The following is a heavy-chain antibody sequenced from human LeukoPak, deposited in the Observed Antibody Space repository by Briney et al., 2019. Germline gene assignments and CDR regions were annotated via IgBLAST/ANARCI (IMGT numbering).Heavy chain of an antibody. CDR1: GGTFSSYA. CDR3: ARDQVAYCGGDCYNPL. J-gene: IGHJ4*02. CDR2: IIPILGIA. V-gene: IGHV1-69*04. D-gene: IGHD2-21*02. Sequence: SVKVSCKASGGTFSSYAISWVRQAPGQGLEWMGRIIPILGIANYAQKFQGRVTITADKSTSTAYMELSSLRSEDTAVYYCARDQVAYCGGDCYNPLWGQGTLVTVSS.